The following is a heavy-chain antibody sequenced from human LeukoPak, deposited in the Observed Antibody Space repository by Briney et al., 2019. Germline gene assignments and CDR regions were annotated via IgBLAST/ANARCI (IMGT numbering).Heavy chain of an antibody. Sequence: GGSLRLSCAASGFTVSSNYMSWVRQAPGKGLEWVSVIYSGGSTYYAGSVKGRFTISRDNSKNTLYLQMNSLRAEDTAVYYCATIDYYDSSGYSPHAFDIWGQGTMVTVSS. D-gene: IGHD3-22*01. CDR1: GFTVSSNY. CDR3: ATIDYYDSSGYSPHAFDI. J-gene: IGHJ3*02. CDR2: IYSGGST. V-gene: IGHV3-53*01.